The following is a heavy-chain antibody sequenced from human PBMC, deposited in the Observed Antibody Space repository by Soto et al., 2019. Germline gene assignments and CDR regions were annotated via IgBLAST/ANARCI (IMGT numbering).Heavy chain of an antibody. J-gene: IGHJ4*02. V-gene: IGHV4-39*01. Sequence: SETLSLTCTVSGGSISSSSYYWGWIRQPPGKALEWIGSIYYSGSTYYNPSLKSRVTISVDTSKNQFSLKLSSVTAADTAVYYCARHVLRFLEWLPLYYFDYWGQGALVTVSS. CDR1: GGSISSSSYY. CDR2: IYYSGST. CDR3: ARHVLRFLEWLPLYYFDY. D-gene: IGHD3-3*01.